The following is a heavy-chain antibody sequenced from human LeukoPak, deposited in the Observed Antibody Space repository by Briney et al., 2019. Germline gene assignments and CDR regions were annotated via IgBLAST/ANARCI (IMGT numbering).Heavy chain of an antibody. Sequence: ASVKVSCXTSGYAFTAYYIHWVRRAHGQGLEWMGWIDPSNGGPNYAQKFQGRVTMTRDTSISTAYMELSRLTSDDTAVYYCAREVWKYDYWGQGTLVIVSS. CDR3: AREVWKYDY. CDR2: IDPSNGGP. D-gene: IGHD1-1*01. J-gene: IGHJ4*02. V-gene: IGHV1-2*02. CDR1: GYAFTAYY.